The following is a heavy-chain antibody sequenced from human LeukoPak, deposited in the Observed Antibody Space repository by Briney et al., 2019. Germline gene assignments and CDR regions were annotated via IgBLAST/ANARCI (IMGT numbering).Heavy chain of an antibody. Sequence: PGGSLRLSCAASGFTFSSYAMSWARQAPGKGLEWVSAISGSGGSTYYADSVKGRFTISRDNSKNTLYLQMNSLRAEDTAVYYCAKDIQLLPGLYYFDYWGQGTLVTVSS. CDR3: AKDIQLLPGLYYFDY. CDR2: ISGSGGST. V-gene: IGHV3-23*01. CDR1: GFTFSSYA. J-gene: IGHJ4*02. D-gene: IGHD2-15*01.